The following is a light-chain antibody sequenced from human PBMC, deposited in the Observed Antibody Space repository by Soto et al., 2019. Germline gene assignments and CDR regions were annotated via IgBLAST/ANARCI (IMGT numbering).Light chain of an antibody. Sequence: QSVLTQPPSVSAAPGQKVTISCSCSSSNIGNNYVTWYQQLPGTAPKLLIYDNNKRPSGIPDRFSGSKSGTSATLGITGLQTGDEADYYCGTWDSSLSAGVFGGGTKLTVL. CDR3: GTWDSSLSAGV. V-gene: IGLV1-51*01. J-gene: IGLJ2*01. CDR2: DNN. CDR1: SSNIGNNY.